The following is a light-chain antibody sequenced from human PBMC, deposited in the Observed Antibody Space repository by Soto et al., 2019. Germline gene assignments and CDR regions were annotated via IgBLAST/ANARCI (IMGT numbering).Light chain of an antibody. Sequence: EIVLTQSPGNLSWSLGERATLSCRASQSVSSSYLAWYQQNRGQAPRLLIYGASSRAPGIPDRFGGSGSGTDFTLTISRLEPEDFSVYYCQQYGSSRWTFGQGTKVE. CDR2: GAS. CDR3: QQYGSSRWT. CDR1: QSVSSSY. J-gene: IGKJ1*01. V-gene: IGKV3-20*01.